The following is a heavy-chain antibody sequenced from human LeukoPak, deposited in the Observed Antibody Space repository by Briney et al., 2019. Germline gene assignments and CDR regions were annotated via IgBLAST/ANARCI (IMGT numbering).Heavy chain of an antibody. Sequence: ASVKVSXKASGYTFTGYYMHWVRQAPGQGLEWMGRINPNSGGTNYAQKFQGRVTMTRDTSISTAYMELSRLRSDDTAVYYCARSTMDTAMVANDAFDIWGQGTMVTVSS. V-gene: IGHV1-2*06. CDR3: ARSTMDTAMVANDAFDI. D-gene: IGHD5-18*01. CDR1: GYTFTGYY. CDR2: INPNSGGT. J-gene: IGHJ3*02.